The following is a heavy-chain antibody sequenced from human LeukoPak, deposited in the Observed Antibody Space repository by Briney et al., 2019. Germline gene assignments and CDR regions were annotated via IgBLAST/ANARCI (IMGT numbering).Heavy chain of an antibody. D-gene: IGHD3-3*01. CDR3: AKAYYDFWSGYYTGLPLDAFDI. CDR2: ISGSGGST. Sequence: PGGSLRLSCAASGFTFSSYATSWVRQAPGKGLQWVSAISGSGGSTYYADSVKGRFTISRDNSKNTLYLQMNSLRAEDTAIYYCAKAYYDFWSGYYTGLPLDAFDIWGQGTMVTVSS. V-gene: IGHV3-23*01. J-gene: IGHJ3*02. CDR1: GFTFSSYA.